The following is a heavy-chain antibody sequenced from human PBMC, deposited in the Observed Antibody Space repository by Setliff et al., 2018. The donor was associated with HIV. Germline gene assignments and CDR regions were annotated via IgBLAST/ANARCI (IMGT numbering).Heavy chain of an antibody. Sequence: PSETLSLTCTVSGGSISSGSYYWSWIRQPAGKGLEWIGRIYTTGITNYIPSLKSRVTISLDTSKNQFSLKLTSVTAADTAVYYCAREFEYYDSRGFRYYYMDVSGKGTAVTVSS. D-gene: IGHD3-22*01. CDR3: AREFEYYDSRGFRYYYMDV. CDR1: GGSISSGSYY. J-gene: IGHJ6*03. V-gene: IGHV4-61*02. CDR2: IYTTGIT.